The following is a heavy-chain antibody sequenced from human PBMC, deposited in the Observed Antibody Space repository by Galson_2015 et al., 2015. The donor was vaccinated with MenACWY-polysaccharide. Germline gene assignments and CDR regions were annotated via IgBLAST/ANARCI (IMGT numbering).Heavy chain of an antibody. CDR3: AKDSWVTTTSGGLGY. CDR2: ISGSGGST. J-gene: IGHJ4*02. CDR1: GFTFSGYA. Sequence: SLRLSCAASGFTFSGYAMSWVRQAPGKGLEWVSAISGSGGSTYYADSVKGRFTISRDNSKNTLYLQMNSLRAEDTAVYYCAKDSWVTTTSGGLGYWGQGTLVTVSS. V-gene: IGHV3-23*01. D-gene: IGHD4-17*01.